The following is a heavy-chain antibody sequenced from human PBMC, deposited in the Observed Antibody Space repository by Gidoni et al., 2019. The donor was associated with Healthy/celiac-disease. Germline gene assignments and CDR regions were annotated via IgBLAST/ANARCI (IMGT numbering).Heavy chain of an antibody. CDR1: GFTFSSYA. J-gene: IGHJ5*02. CDR3: AKDLLSVFWFDP. V-gene: IGHV3-23*01. CDR2: ISGSGGST. Sequence: EVQLLESGGGLVQPGGTLRLSCAASGFTFSSYAMSWVRQAPGKGLEWVSAISGSGGSTYYADSVKGRFTISRDNSKNTLYLQMNSLRAEDTAVYYCAKDLLSVFWFDPWGQGTLVTVSS.